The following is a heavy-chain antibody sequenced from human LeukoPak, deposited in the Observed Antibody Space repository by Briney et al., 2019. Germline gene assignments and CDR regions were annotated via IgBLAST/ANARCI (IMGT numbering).Heavy chain of an antibody. J-gene: IGHJ4*02. CDR2: IYSSGST. CDR3: ARGPTTVTRAFDY. V-gene: IGHV4-4*07. D-gene: IGHD4-17*01. CDR1: RGSISGYF. Sequence: SETLSLTCTVSRGSISGYFWSWLRQPAGKGLEWIGRIYSSGSTNYNPSLQSRVTMSFDRSKKQFSLNLTSVTAADTAVYYCARGPTTVTRAFDYWGQGTLVTVSS.